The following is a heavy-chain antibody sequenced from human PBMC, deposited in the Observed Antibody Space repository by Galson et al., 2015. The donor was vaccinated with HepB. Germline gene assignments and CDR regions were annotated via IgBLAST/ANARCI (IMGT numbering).Heavy chain of an antibody. CDR3: VTGINMGAYYFDS. V-gene: IGHV3-30*03. D-gene: IGHD1-26*01. Sequence: SLRLSCAGSEFTFSSYGMHWVRQAPGKGLEWVTFISHDGSNEYYEDSVKGRFTISRDNSKNTLYLQMNSLRVDDTAVYYCVTGINMGAYYFDSWGQGTLVTVSS. CDR2: ISHDGSNE. J-gene: IGHJ4*02. CDR1: EFTFSSYG.